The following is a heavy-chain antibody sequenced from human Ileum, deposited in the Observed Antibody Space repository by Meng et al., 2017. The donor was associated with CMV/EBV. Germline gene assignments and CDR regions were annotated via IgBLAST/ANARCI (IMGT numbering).Heavy chain of an antibody. CDR2: INSDGSST. V-gene: IGHV3-74*01. J-gene: IGHJ4*02. Sequence: GESLKISCAASGFTFSSYWMHWVRQAPGKGRVWVSRINSDGSSTSYTDSVKGRFTISRDNAKNSLYLQMNSLRAEDTALYFCAREPRYSGSYYFDDWGQGTLVTVSS. D-gene: IGHD5-12*01. CDR3: AREPRYSGSYYFDD. CDR1: GFTFSSYW.